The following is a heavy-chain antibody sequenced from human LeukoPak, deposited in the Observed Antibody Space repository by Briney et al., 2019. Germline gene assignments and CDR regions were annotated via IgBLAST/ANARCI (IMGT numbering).Heavy chain of an antibody. D-gene: IGHD2-15*01. CDR1: GFTVSSNY. CDR3: ASGPYCRGGTCYLPFDY. J-gene: IGHJ4*02. CDR2: IYSGGST. Sequence: GGSLRLSCAASGFTVSSNYMSWVRQAPGKGLEWVSVIYSGGSTYYADSVKGRFTISRDNSKNTLYLQMNSLRAEDTAVYYCASGPYCRGGTCYLPFDYWGQGTLVTVSS. V-gene: IGHV3-53*01.